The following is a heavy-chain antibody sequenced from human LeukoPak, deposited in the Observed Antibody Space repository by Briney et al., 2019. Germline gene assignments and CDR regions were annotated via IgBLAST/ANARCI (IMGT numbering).Heavy chain of an antibody. Sequence: GASVKVSCKASGYTFTTYGVTWVRQAPGQGLEWMGWISAYNGNTNYAQKLQGRVTMTTDTSTSTAYMELRSLRSDDTAVYYCARDARTAMVRPSGAFDIWGQGTMVTVSS. CDR2: ISAYNGNT. CDR3: ARDARTAMVRPSGAFDI. V-gene: IGHV1-18*01. CDR1: GYTFTTYG. J-gene: IGHJ3*02. D-gene: IGHD5-18*01.